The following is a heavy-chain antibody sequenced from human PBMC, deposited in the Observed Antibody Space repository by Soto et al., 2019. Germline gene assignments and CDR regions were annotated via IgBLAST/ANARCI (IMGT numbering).Heavy chain of an antibody. Sequence: GGSQSLSCAASGFTFSSYGMHWVRQAPGKGLEWVAVISYDGSNKYYADSLKGRFTISRDNSKNTLYLQMNSLRAEDTGVYYCAKSEGGELFWGMDVWGQGTTVTVSS. J-gene: IGHJ6*02. CDR1: GFTFSSYG. D-gene: IGHD2-15*01. CDR2: ISYDGSNK. CDR3: AKSEGGELFWGMDV. V-gene: IGHV3-30*18.